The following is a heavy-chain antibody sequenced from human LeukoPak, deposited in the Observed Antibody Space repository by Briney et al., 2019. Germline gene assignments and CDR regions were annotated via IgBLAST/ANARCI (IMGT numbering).Heavy chain of an antibody. CDR1: GGSFSDYY. J-gene: IGHJ5*02. Sequence: PSETLSLTCGVSGGSFSDYYWTWIRQSPGKGLEWIGEIIHSGRTNYNPSLKSRITILVDSSKNQFSLKLSSVTAADTAVYYCAIGGSTMVRGVIRNNNWFDPWGQGTLVTVSS. D-gene: IGHD3-10*01. CDR2: IIHSGRT. CDR3: AIGGSTMVRGVIRNNNWFDP. V-gene: IGHV4-34*12.